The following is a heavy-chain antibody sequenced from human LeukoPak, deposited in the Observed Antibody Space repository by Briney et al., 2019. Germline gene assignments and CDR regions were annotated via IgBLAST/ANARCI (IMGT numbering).Heavy chain of an antibody. Sequence: GGSLRLSCAASGFTFSSYAMSWVRQAPGKGLEWVSAISGSGGSTYYADSVKGRFTISRDNSKNTLYLQMNSLRAEDTAVYYCAKDPRTYDFWSGYFDYWGQGTLVTVSS. CDR2: ISGSGGST. D-gene: IGHD3-3*01. V-gene: IGHV3-23*01. J-gene: IGHJ4*02. CDR3: AKDPRTYDFWSGYFDY. CDR1: GFTFSSYA.